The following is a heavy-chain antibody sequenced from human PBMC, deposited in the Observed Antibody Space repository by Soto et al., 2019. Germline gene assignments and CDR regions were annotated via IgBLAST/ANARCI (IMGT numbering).Heavy chain of an antibody. Sequence: SETLSLTCRVSGVAMTYCGYSWSWIRQSPEKGLEWLGYIGHLETTYYTPSSKSRLSISLETTRTQFSLSLSSMTDADKAVYYGARGGGYYSFDLSCPGIQVT. J-gene: IGHJ4*02. CDR1: GVAMTYCGYS. CDR2: IGHLETT. CDR3: ARGGGYYSFDL. V-gene: IGHV4-30-2*06. D-gene: IGHD2-21*02.